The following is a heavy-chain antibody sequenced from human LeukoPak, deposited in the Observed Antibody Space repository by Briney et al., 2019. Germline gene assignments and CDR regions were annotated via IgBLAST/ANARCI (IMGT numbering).Heavy chain of an antibody. D-gene: IGHD4-17*01. CDR3: ARAGDYGDYGAEYFQH. CDR1: GGSMNSYY. CDR2: IYYSGSA. Sequence: SETLSLTCTVSGGSMNSYYWSWIRQPPGKGLEWIGHIYYSGSANYNPSLKSRVTISVDTSKNQFSLKLSSVTAADTAVYYCARAGDYGDYGAEYFQHWGQGTLVTVSS. J-gene: IGHJ1*01. V-gene: IGHV4-59*01.